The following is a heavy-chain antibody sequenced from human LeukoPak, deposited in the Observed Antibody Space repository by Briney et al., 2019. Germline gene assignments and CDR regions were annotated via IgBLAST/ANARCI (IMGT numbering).Heavy chain of an antibody. J-gene: IGHJ4*02. Sequence: GGSLRLSCVASGFTFSSSCMRWVRQAPGKGLEWVAFIRYNGRTTYYADSVEGRFTISRDTSKKTVFLQMYSLRAEDTAAYYCAKEASRGYSFAYTPSETPYYLDYWGQGTLVTVSS. CDR2: IRYNGRTT. D-gene: IGHD5-18*01. V-gene: IGHV3-30*02. CDR1: GFTFSSSC. CDR3: AKEASRGYSFAYTPSETPYYLDY.